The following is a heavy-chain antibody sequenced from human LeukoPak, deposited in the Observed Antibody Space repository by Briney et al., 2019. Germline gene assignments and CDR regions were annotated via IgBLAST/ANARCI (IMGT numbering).Heavy chain of an antibody. J-gene: IGHJ4*02. CDR3: AKDLSRVGATDY. CDR2: ISGSGGST. CDR1: GFTFDNYA. D-gene: IGHD1-26*01. Sequence: GGSLRLSCAASGFTFDNYAMNWVRQAPGKGLEWVSAISGSGGSTYYADSVKGRFTISRDNSKNTLYLQMNSLRAEDTAVYYCAKDLSRVGATDYWGQGTLVTVSS. V-gene: IGHV3-23*01.